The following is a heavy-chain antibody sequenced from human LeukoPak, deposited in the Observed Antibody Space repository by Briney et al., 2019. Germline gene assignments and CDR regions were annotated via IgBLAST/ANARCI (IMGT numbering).Heavy chain of an antibody. V-gene: IGHV1-2*02. Sequence: ASVKVSCKTSGYTFTDYYIHWVRQAPGQGLEWMGWINPNSGETNSAQKLQGRVTMTGDTSISTGYMELRRVTSDDTAVYYCARARDYSNTERGFDYWGQGTLVTVSS. CDR2: INPNSGET. J-gene: IGHJ4*02. D-gene: IGHD4-11*01. CDR3: ARARDYSNTERGFDY. CDR1: GYTFTDYY.